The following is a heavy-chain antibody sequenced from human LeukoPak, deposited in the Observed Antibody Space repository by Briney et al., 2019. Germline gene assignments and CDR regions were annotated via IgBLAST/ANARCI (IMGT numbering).Heavy chain of an antibody. J-gene: IGHJ4*02. CDR3: ARDGEYCSGGSCYPAYYFDY. V-gene: IGHV3-30-3*01. CDR1: GFTFSSYA. CDR2: ISYDGSNK. D-gene: IGHD2-15*01. Sequence: GGSLRLSCAASGFTFSSYAMHWVRQAPGKGLEWVAVISYDGSNKYYADSVKGRFTISRDNSKNTLYLQMNSLRAEDTAVYYCARDGEYCSGGSCYPAYYFDYWGQGTLVTVSS.